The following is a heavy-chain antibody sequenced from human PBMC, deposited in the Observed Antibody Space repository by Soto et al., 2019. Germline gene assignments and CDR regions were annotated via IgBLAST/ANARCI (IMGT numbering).Heavy chain of an antibody. CDR2: INAGNGNT. CDR3: ARESFRLGYCSGGSCPLGY. Sequence: ASVKVSCKASGYTFTSYAMHWVRQAPGQGLEWMGWINAGNGNTKYSQKFQGRVTITRDTSASTAYMELSSLRSEDTAVYYCARESFRLGYCSGGSCPLGYWGQGTLVTVSS. D-gene: IGHD2-15*01. J-gene: IGHJ4*02. CDR1: GYTFTSYA. V-gene: IGHV1-3*01.